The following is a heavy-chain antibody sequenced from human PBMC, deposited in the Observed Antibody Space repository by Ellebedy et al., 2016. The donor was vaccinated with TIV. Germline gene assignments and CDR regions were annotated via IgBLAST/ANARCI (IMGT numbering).Heavy chain of an antibody. Sequence: SETLSLXCTVSGGSISSGGYYWSWIRQHPGKGLEWIGYIYYSGSTYYNPSLKSRVTISVDTSKNQFSLKLSSVTAADTAVYYCARALDIGYNWFDPWGQGTLVTVSS. CDR3: ARALDIGYNWFDP. D-gene: IGHD5-12*01. J-gene: IGHJ5*02. CDR2: IYYSGST. CDR1: GGSISSGGYY. V-gene: IGHV4-31*03.